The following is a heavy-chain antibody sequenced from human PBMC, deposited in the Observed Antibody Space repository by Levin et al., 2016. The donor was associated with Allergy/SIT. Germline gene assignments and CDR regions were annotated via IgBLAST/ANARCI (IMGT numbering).Heavy chain of an antibody. D-gene: IGHD3-3*01. V-gene: IGHV3-21*01. CDR3: ARVIGVWSGVGYYYYYMDV. J-gene: IGHJ6*03. CDR2: ISSSSSYI. Sequence: WIRQPPGKGLEWVSSISSSSSYIYYADSVKGRFTISRDNAKNSLYLQMNSLRAEDTAVYYCARVIGVWSGVGYYYYYMDVWGKGTTVTVSS.